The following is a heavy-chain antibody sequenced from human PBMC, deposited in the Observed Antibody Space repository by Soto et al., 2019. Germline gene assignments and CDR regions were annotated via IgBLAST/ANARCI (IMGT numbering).Heavy chain of an antibody. J-gene: IGHJ6*03. Sequence: SETLSLTCAVYGGSFSGYYWSWIRQPPGKGLEWIGEINHSGSTNYNPSLKSRVTISVDTSKNQFSLKLGSVTAADTAVYYCARGRGYSYGLHYYYYMDVWGKGTTVTVSS. D-gene: IGHD5-18*01. CDR1: GGSFSGYY. V-gene: IGHV4-34*01. CDR3: ARGRGYSYGLHYYYYMDV. CDR2: INHSGST.